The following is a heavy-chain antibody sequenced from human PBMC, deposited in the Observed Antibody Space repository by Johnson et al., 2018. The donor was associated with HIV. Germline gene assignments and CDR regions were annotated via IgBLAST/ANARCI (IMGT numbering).Heavy chain of an antibody. CDR3: ARGFGSYPGAGAFDI. J-gene: IGHJ3*02. V-gene: IGHV3-9*01. D-gene: IGHD1-26*01. CDR1: GFTFDDFA. Sequence: VQLVESGGGLVQPGRSLRLSCAASGFTFDDFAMHWVRQAPGKGLEWVSGISWNSGSIHYADSVKGRFTISRDNAKNSLYLQMNSLRAEDTALYYCARGFGSYPGAGAFDIWGQGTMVTVSS. CDR2: ISWNSGSI.